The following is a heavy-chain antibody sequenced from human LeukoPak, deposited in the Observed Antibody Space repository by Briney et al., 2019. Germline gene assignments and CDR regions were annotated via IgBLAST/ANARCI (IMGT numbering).Heavy chain of an antibody. D-gene: IGHD4-11*01. CDR2: INGGGVNT. V-gene: IGHV3-23*01. CDR3: AKDLYSNYGPADY. CDR1: GFTFSSYA. J-gene: IGHJ4*02. Sequence: GGSLRLSCAASGFTFSSYAMSWVRQAPGKGLEWVSTINGGGVNTHYADSVGGRFTISRDNSKNTLFLQMNSLRDEDTAVYYCAKDLYSNYGPADYWGQGSLVTVSS.